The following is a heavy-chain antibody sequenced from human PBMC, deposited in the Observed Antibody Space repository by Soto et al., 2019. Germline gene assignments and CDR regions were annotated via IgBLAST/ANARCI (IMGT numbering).Heavy chain of an antibody. Sequence: GESLKISCKGSGYSFTSYWISWVRQMPGEGLEWMGRIDPSDSYTNYSPSFQGHVTISADKSISTAYLQWSSLKASDTAMYYCARFSSSVVSNYYYYGMDVWGQETTVTVSS. D-gene: IGHD2-15*01. CDR1: GYSFTSYW. CDR2: IDPSDSYT. V-gene: IGHV5-10-1*01. CDR3: ARFSSSVVSNYYYYGMDV. J-gene: IGHJ6*02.